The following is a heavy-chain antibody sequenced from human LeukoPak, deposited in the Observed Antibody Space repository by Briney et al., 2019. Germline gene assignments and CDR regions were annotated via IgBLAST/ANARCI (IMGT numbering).Heavy chain of an antibody. D-gene: IGHD6-13*01. CDR3: ARASRGIAARXIDY. V-gene: IGHV1-2*02. Sequence: ASVKVSCKASGYTFTGYYMHWVRQAPGQGLEWMGWINPNSGGTNYAQKFQGRVTMTRDTSISTAYMELSRLRSDDTAVYYCARASRGIAARXIDYWGQGTLVTVSS. CDR2: INPNSGGT. J-gene: IGHJ4*02. CDR1: GYTFTGYY.